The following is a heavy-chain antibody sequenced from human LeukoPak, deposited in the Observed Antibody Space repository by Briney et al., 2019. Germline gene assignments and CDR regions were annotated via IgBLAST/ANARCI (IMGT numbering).Heavy chain of an antibody. D-gene: IGHD6-6*01. J-gene: IGHJ3*02. CDR1: GFTFSSYG. CDR3: ARSSLDAFDI. CDR2: ISSSSSTI. Sequence: GGSLRLSCAASGFTFSSYGMNWVRQAPGKGLEWVSYISSSSSTIYYADSVKGRFTISRDNAKNSLYLQMNSLRAEDTAAYYCARSSLDAFDIWGQGTMVTVSS. V-gene: IGHV3-48*01.